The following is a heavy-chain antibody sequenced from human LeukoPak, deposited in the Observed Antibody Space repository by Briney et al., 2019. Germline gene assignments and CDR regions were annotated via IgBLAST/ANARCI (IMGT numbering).Heavy chain of an antibody. J-gene: IGHJ4*02. CDR1: GDSLSKYY. Sequence: SETLSLTRAVDGDSLSKYYWTWISHPPANGREWIGEINHRGSTNHHPSLKSRVTLSVDTSKHQFSLKLTSVTAADAAVYYCARLSFDYGAFTGLFDDWGQGTLVTVSS. CDR3: ARLSFDYGAFTGLFDD. V-gene: IGHV4-34*01. CDR2: INHRGST. D-gene: IGHD4-17*01.